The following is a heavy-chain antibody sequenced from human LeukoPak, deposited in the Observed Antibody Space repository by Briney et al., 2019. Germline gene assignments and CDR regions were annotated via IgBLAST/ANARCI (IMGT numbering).Heavy chain of an antibody. D-gene: IGHD6-19*01. CDR2: INHSGST. Sequence: GSLRLSCAASGFTVSSNYMSWVRQPPGKGLEWIGEINHSGSTNYNPSLKSRVTISVDTSKNQFSLKLSSVTAADTAVYYCGIAVATGGFDYWGQGTLVTVSS. V-gene: IGHV4-34*08. CDR1: GFTVSSNY. CDR3: GIAVATGGFDY. J-gene: IGHJ4*02.